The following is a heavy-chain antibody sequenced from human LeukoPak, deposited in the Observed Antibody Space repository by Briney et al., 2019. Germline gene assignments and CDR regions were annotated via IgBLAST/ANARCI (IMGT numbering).Heavy chain of an antibody. CDR3: AREQLVGTYYFDY. CDR1: GYTFTNYY. J-gene: IGHJ4*02. D-gene: IGHD6-6*01. CDR2: LSPSGGST. Sequence: ASVKLSCKASGYTFTNYYIHWVRQAPGQGLEWMGILSPSGGSTSYAQKFQGRVTMTRDTSTSTVYMELSSLRSDDTAVYYCAREQLVGTYYFDYWGQGTLVTVSS. V-gene: IGHV1-46*01.